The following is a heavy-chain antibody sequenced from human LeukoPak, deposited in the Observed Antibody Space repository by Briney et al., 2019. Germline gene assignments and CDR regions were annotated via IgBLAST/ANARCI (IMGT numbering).Heavy chain of an antibody. D-gene: IGHD6-13*01. CDR2: INHSGST. J-gene: IGHJ2*01. V-gene: IGHV4-34*01. Sequence: ASETLSLTCAVYGGSFSGYYWSWIRQPPGKGLEWIGEINHSGSTNYNPSLKSRVTISVDTSKNQFSLKLSSVTAADTAVYYCARLFAARYFDLWGRGTLVTVSS. CDR3: ARLFAARYFDL. CDR1: GGSFSGYY.